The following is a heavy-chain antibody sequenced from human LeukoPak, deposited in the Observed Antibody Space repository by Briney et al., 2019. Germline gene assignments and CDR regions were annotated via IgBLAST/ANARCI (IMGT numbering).Heavy chain of an antibody. D-gene: IGHD3-10*01. CDR2: IYYSGST. CDR1: GGSISSGDYY. J-gene: IGHJ5*02. CDR3: ARCPRGLITMARGVPPSWFDP. Sequence: SETLSLTCTVSGGSISSGDYYWSWIRQHPGKGLEWIGYIYYSGSTYYNPSLKSRVTISVDTSKNQFSLKLSSVTAADTAVYYCARCPRGLITMARGVPPSWFDPWGQGTLVTVSS. V-gene: IGHV4-31*03.